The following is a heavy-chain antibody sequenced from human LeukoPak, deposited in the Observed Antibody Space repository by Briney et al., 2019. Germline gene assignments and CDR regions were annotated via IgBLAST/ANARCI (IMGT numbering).Heavy chain of an antibody. Sequence: QSSETLSLSCAVYGLSFSGYSLSWVRQPPGKGLEWVGEIDRSGSTNHNPALKSRLTISVDTSKNQFSLKLNSVTAADTAVYYGARGSATGLAYWGQGTLVTVSS. V-gene: IGHV4-34*01. D-gene: IGHD1-1*01. CDR1: GLSFSGYS. CDR3: ARGSATGLAY. J-gene: IGHJ4*02. CDR2: IDRSGST.